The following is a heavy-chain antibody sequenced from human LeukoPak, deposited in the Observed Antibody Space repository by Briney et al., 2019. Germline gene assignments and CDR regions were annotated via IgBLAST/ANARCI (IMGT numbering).Heavy chain of an antibody. CDR3: ARDRDLEVVTPCCGMDV. D-gene: IGHD4-23*01. CDR1: GYTFTSCY. J-gene: IGHJ6*02. V-gene: IGHV1-46*01. CDR2: INPSGGST. Sequence: ASVKVSCKASGYTFTSCYMHWVRQAPGQGLEWMGIINPSGGSTSYAQKFQGRVTMTRDTSTSTVYMELGSLRSDDTAVYYCARDRDLEVVTPCCGMDVWGQGTTVTVSS.